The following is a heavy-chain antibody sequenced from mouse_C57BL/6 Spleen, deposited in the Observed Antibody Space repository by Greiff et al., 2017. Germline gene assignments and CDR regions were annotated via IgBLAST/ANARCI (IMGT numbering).Heavy chain of an antibody. V-gene: IGHV5-4*01. Sequence: EVKLQESGGGLVKPGGSLKLSCAASGFTFSSYAMSWVRQTPEKRLEWVANISDGGSYTYYPHNVKGRFTISRDNAKNNLYLQMSHLESEDTAMYYCAREEGLIRGVYYFDDWGQCTTVTVSS. CDR1: GFTFSSYA. D-gene: IGHD3-1*01. J-gene: IGHJ2*01. CDR3: AREEGLIRGVYYFDD. CDR2: ISDGGSYT.